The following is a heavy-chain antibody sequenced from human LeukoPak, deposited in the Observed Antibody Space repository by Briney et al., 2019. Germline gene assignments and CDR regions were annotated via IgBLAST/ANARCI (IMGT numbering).Heavy chain of an antibody. CDR3: ARHAVTMVRGVITRRTYYYYYMDV. D-gene: IGHD3-10*01. CDR2: IYYSGST. CDR1: GGSIISINYY. Sequence: PSETLSLTRTVSGGSIISINYYWGWIRQPPGKGLEWIGSIYYSGSTYYNPSLKSRVTISVDTSKNQFSLKLSSVTAADTAVYYCARHAVTMVRGVITRRTYYYYYMDVWGKGTTVTISS. V-gene: IGHV4-39*01. J-gene: IGHJ6*03.